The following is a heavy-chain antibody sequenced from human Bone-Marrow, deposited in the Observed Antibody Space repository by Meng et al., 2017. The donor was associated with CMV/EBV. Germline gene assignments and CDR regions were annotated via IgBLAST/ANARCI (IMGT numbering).Heavy chain of an antibody. CDR1: GGSFSGYY. Sequence: SQTLSLTCAVYGGSFSGYYWSWIRQPPGKGLEWIGEINHSGSTNYNPSLKSRVTISVDTSKNQFSLKLSSVTAADTAVYYCARDIAYCSSTSCPPDFWRQGTLVTVYS. J-gene: IGHJ4*02. CDR3: ARDIAYCSSTSCPPDF. CDR2: INHSGST. D-gene: IGHD2-2*01. V-gene: IGHV4-34*01.